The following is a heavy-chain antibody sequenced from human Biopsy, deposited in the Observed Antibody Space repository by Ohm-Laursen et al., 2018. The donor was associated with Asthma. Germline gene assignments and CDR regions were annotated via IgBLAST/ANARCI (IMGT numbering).Heavy chain of an antibody. J-gene: IGHJ2*01. CDR2: ISYSGST. D-gene: IGHD2-15*01. CDR3: ARVPTTLRYFDL. Sequence: SETLSLTCTVSGGSVSSDSYYWSWIRQPPGKGLAWVSYISYSGSTDYNPSLKSRLTISMDTSKNQFSLKLSSVTAADTAVYYCARVPTTLRYFDLWGRGTLVTVSS. V-gene: IGHV4-61*01. CDR1: GGSVSSDSYY.